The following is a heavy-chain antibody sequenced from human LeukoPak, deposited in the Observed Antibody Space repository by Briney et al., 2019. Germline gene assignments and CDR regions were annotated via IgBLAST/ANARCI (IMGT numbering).Heavy chain of an antibody. CDR2: FSSSGRTI. V-gene: IGHV3-48*03. D-gene: IGHD3-22*01. J-gene: IGHJ3*01. CDR1: GFTFSSYE. CDR3: ARDLMDYYDSSTYSDAFDV. Sequence: GGSLRLSCAASGFTFSSYEMNWVRQAPGKGLEWVSYFSSSGRTIYYADSVKGRFTISRDNAKNSLSLQMNSLRAEDTAVYFCARDLMDYYDSSTYSDAFDVWGQGTMVTVSS.